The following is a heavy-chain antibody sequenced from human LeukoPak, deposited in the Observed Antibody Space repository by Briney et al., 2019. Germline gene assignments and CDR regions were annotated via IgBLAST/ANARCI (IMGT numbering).Heavy chain of an antibody. J-gene: IGHJ4*02. CDR3: AKGSPLDSDDEYYFDS. CDR2: FSESGGTT. D-gene: IGHD3/OR15-3a*01. Sequence: GGSLRLSCAASGFTFSSYAMSWVRQAPGKGLEWVSSFSESGGTTYADSVKGRIAISSDNSKNTLDLQMNSLRAEDMAVYYCAKGSPLDSDDEYYFDSWGRGTLVTVFS. CDR1: GFTFSSYA. V-gene: IGHV3-23*01.